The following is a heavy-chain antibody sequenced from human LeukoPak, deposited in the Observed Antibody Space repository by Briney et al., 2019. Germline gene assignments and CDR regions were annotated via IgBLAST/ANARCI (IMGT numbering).Heavy chain of an antibody. D-gene: IGHD3-22*01. J-gene: IGHJ4*02. Sequence: TASETLSLTCTVSGGSISSHYWSWIRQPPGKGLEWIGYIYYSGSTNYNPSLKSRVTISVDTSKNQFSLKLSSVTAADTAVYYCASLTGDSSGYSLDYWGQGTLVTVSS. V-gene: IGHV4-59*11. CDR2: IYYSGST. CDR3: ASLTGDSSGYSLDY. CDR1: GGSISSHY.